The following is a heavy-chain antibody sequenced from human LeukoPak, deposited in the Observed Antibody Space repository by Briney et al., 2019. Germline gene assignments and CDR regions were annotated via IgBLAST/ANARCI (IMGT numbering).Heavy chain of an antibody. Sequence: GGSLRLSCAASGFRFSDHYMSWIRQAPGKGPEWISYISGNSGDIAYADSVKGRFTTSRDNAKNSLHLQMNSLRVEDTAVYHCVRHAGRTGGQWGQGILITVSS. V-gene: IGHV3/OR16-9*01. CDR3: VRHAGRTGGQ. CDR2: ISGNSGDI. J-gene: IGHJ4*02. CDR1: GFRFSDHY. D-gene: IGHD3-10*01.